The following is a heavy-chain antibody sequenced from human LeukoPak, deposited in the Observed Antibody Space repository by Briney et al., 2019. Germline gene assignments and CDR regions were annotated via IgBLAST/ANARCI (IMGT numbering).Heavy chain of an antibody. CDR1: GFTFSSYS. Sequence: PGGSLRLSCAASGFTFSSYSMNWVRQAPGKGLEWVSYISSSSSTIYYADSVKGRFTISRDNAKNSLYLQMNSLRAEDTAVYYCARDSGYDCNDYWGQGTLVTVSS. J-gene: IGHJ4*02. CDR2: ISSSSSTI. D-gene: IGHD5-12*01. V-gene: IGHV3-48*01. CDR3: ARDSGYDCNDY.